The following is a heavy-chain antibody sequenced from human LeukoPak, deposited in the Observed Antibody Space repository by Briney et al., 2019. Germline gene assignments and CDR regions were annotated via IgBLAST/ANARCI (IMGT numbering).Heavy chain of an antibody. D-gene: IGHD3-10*01. CDR2: ISSSSSYI. CDR1: GFTFSDYN. Sequence: GGSLRLSCAASGFTFSDYNMRWIRQAPGKGLEWVSSISSSSSYIYYADSVKGRFTISRDNAKNSLYLQMNSLRAEDTAVYYCARGSSYYYGSGSYWRDYWGQGTLVTVSS. J-gene: IGHJ4*02. CDR3: ARGSSYYYGSGSYWRDY. V-gene: IGHV3-21*01.